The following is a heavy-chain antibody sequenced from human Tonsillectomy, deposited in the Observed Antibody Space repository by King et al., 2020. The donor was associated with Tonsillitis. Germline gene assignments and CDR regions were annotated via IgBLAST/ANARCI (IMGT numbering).Heavy chain of an antibody. J-gene: IGHJ4*02. CDR3: AKGGYCSSTSCPGDY. D-gene: IGHD2-2*01. V-gene: IGHV3-23*04. CDR1: GFTFSNYA. CDR2: SSGSGGST. Sequence: VQLVESGGGLVQPGGSLRLSCAASGFTFSNYAMNWVRHAPGKGLEWVSTSSGSGGSTYYADSVNGRFTISRDNSKNTLYLQMNSLRVEDTTVYYCAKGGYCSSTSCPGDYWGQGTLVTVSS.